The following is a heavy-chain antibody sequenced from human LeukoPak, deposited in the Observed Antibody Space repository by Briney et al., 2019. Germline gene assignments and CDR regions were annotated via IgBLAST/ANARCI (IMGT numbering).Heavy chain of an antibody. CDR3: ARDQNYDFWSGYYSGSGYDY. J-gene: IGHJ4*02. CDR1: GYTFTGYY. D-gene: IGHD3-3*01. V-gene: IGHV1-2*02. CDR2: INPNSGGT. Sequence: ASVKVSCKASGYTFTGYYMHWVRQAPGQGLEWMGWINPNSGGTNYAQKFQGGVTMTRDTSISTAYMELSRLRSDDTAVYYCARDQNYDFWSGYYSGSGYDYWGQGTLVTVSS.